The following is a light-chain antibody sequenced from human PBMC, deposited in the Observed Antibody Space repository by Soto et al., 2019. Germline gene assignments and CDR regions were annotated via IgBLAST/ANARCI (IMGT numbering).Light chain of an antibody. CDR3: QQSYSTPPFT. V-gene: IGKV1-39*01. CDR2: AST. J-gene: IGKJ5*01. CDR1: QSISSY. Sequence: DIQMTQSPSSLSASVGDRVTITCRASQSISSYLNWSQQKPGKAPKLLIYASTSLQSGVHSRFSGSRSWKDVTLSISSLQPEDFATYHCQQSYSTPPFTFGQGTRLEIK.